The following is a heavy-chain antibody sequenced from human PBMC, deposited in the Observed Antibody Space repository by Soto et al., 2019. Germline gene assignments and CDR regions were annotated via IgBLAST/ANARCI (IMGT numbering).Heavy chain of an antibody. CDR3: TRRYGEPSSAAGFHY. D-gene: IGHD4-17*01. Sequence: ASVKVSCKASGYTFSDYGISWVRQAPGQGLEWMGWISTYSGKTNSAQKLQGRVTMTTDRSMRTTYMELRSLRSDDTAVYYCTRRYGEPSSAAGFHYWGQGTMVTV. CDR2: ISTYSGKT. V-gene: IGHV1-18*01. CDR1: GYTFSDYG. J-gene: IGHJ4*02.